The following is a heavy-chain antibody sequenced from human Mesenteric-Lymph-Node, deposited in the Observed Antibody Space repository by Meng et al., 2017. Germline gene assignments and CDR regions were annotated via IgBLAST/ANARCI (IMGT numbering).Heavy chain of an antibody. CDR3: ARGITIFGVVIFDY. D-gene: IGHD3-3*01. J-gene: IGHJ4*02. Sequence: PLQQAGPGLVKPPQTLSLTCAISGDSVSSNSAAWNWIRQSPSRGLEWLGRTYYRSKWYNDYAVSVKSRITINPDTSKNQFSLQLNSVTPEDTAVYYCARGITIFGVVIFDYWGQGTLVTVSS. CDR2: TYYRSKWYN. CDR1: GDSVSSNSAA. V-gene: IGHV6-1*01.